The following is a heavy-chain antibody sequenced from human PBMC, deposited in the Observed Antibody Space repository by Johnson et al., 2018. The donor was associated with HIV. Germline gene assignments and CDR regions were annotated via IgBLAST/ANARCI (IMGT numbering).Heavy chain of an antibody. Sequence: VQLVESGGGVVQPGRSLRLSCAASGFTFSSYGMHWVRQAPGKGLEWVAVISYDGTNKYYADSVKGRFTISRDNSKNTLYLQMSSLRAEDTAVYYCARGGIIHDAFDIWGQGTMVTVSS. D-gene: IGHD1-1*01. J-gene: IGHJ3*02. CDR3: ARGGIIHDAFDI. CDR1: GFTFSSYG. CDR2: ISYDGTNK. V-gene: IGHV3-30*03.